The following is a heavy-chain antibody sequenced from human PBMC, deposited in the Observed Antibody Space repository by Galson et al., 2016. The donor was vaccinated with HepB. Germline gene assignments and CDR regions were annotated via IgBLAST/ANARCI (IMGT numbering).Heavy chain of an antibody. CDR3: SRSWTVSYDFWGAIYNYYAMDV. J-gene: IGHJ6*02. CDR2: IYPVDFDT. D-gene: IGHD3-3*01. CDR1: GYTFASYW. Sequence: QSGAEVKKPGESLKISCKGSGYTFASYWIGWVRQMPGKGLEWIGIIYPVDFDTRYSPSFKGQVTISVDKSLSTAYLQWSSLPASATAMYYCSRSWTVSYDFWGAIYNYYAMDVWGQGTTVIVS. V-gene: IGHV5-51*01.